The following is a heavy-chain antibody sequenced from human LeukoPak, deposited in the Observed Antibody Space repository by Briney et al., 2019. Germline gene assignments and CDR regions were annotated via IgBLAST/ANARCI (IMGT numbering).Heavy chain of an antibody. J-gene: IGHJ6*03. CDR3: ARDSRRTYYDILSRSYYYYYMDV. V-gene: IGHV3-48*03. CDR1: GFTFSSYE. Sequence: PGGSLRLSCAASGFTFSSYEMNWVRQAPGKGLEWVSYISSSGSTIYYADSVKGRFTISRDNAKNSLYLQMNSLRAEDTAAYYCARDSRRTYYDILSRSYYYYYMDVWGKGTTVTVSS. CDR2: ISSSGSTI. D-gene: IGHD3-9*01.